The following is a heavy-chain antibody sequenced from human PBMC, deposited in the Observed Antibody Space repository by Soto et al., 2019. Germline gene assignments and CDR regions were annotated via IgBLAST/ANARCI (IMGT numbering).Heavy chain of an antibody. Sequence: PGGSLRLSCAASGFTFSSYWMHWVRQAPGKGLVWVSRINSDGSSTSYADSVKGRFTISRDNAKNTLYLQMNSLRAEDTAVYYCARALRYYYDSSGYLTYYYYGMDVWGQGTTVTVSS. CDR2: INSDGSST. D-gene: IGHD3-22*01. J-gene: IGHJ6*02. CDR3: ARALRYYYDSSGYLTYYYYGMDV. CDR1: GFTFSSYW. V-gene: IGHV3-74*01.